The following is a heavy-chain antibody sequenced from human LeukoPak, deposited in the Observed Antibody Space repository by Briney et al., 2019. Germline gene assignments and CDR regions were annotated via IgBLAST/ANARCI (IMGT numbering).Heavy chain of an antibody. D-gene: IGHD3-10*01. V-gene: IGHV4-61*01. J-gene: IGHJ4*01. Sequence: SETLSLTCSVSGDSVSSDRYYWTWIRQPPGKGLEWIGCIYSSGSINYNPSLESRVTILADTSRNQFSLKLTSVTAADTAVYYCARDFRYYGSGHFYRGVYFDYWGKGTLVTVSS. CDR3: ARDFRYYGSGHFYRGVYFDY. CDR1: GDSVSSDRYY. CDR2: IYSSGSI.